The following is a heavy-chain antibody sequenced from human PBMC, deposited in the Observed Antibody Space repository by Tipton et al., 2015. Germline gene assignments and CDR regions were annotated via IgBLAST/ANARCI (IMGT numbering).Heavy chain of an antibody. CDR2: ILHRGTT. J-gene: IGHJ4*02. V-gene: IGHV4-39*01. CDR3: ARARGRHGGLFDS. CDR1: GASISSPNSF. Sequence: TLSLTCTVSGASISSPNSFWGWIRQSPGKGLEWIGSILHRGTTYYNPSLRSRVSLSIDTSSNQFSLSLTSVTAADTALYYCARARGRHGGLFDSWGQGILVTVSS. D-gene: IGHD4-23*01.